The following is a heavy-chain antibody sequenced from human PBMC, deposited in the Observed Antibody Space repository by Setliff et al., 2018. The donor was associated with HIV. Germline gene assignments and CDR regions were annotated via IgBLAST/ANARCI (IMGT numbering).Heavy chain of an antibody. CDR3: AAGSGWRIEY. Sequence: GGSLRLSCLASGFTFSTYWMTWVRQTPGKELESVANIKEDGSEKYYVDSVKGRFTISRDNPKNSLFLQMNSLRAEDTAVYYCAAGSGWRIEYWGQGILVTVSS. V-gene: IGHV3-7*01. CDR1: GFTFSTYW. CDR2: IKEDGSEK. J-gene: IGHJ4*02. D-gene: IGHD6-19*01.